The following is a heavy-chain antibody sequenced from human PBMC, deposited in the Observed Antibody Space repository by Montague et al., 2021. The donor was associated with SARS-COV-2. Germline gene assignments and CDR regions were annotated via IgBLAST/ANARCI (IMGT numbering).Heavy chain of an antibody. Sequence: PALVKPTQTLTLTCTSSGFSITTSTMGVGWIRQPPGKALEWLALIYCGDEKRFSPSLKSRLTITKDTYKDQVVLRMTNMDPVDTATYYCVHYASGSYYFHYWGQGTLVTVSS. CDR2: IYCGDEK. CDR3: VHYASGSYYFHY. J-gene: IGHJ4*02. D-gene: IGHD3-10*01. CDR1: GFSITTSTMG. V-gene: IGHV2-5*02.